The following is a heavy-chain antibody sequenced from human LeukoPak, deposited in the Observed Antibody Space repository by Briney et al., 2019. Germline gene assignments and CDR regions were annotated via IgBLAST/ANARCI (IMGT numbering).Heavy chain of an antibody. CDR2: ISYDGSNK. J-gene: IGHJ4*02. D-gene: IGHD3-10*01. CDR3: ARETILWFGESRYFDY. Sequence: GGSLRLSCAASGFTFSSYAMHWVRQAPGKGLEWVAVISYDGSNKYYADSVKGRFTISRDNSKNTLYLQMNSLRAEDTAVYYCARETILWFGESRYFDYWGQGTLVTVSS. CDR1: GFTFSSYA. V-gene: IGHV3-30*04.